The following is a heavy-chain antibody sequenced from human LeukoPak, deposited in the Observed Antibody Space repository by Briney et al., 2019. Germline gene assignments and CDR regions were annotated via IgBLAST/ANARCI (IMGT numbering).Heavy chain of an antibody. J-gene: IGHJ4*02. D-gene: IGHD3-16*01. CDR2: IWYDGTNT. Sequence: PGGSLRLSCAASGFTFSSFGMHWVRQAPGKGLEWVALIWYDGTNTYYADSVKGRFTISRDSSKNTLYLRMNSLRTEDTAVYYCARDRGGFFDYWGQGTLVTVSS. V-gene: IGHV3-33*01. CDR1: GFTFSSFG. CDR3: ARDRGGFFDY.